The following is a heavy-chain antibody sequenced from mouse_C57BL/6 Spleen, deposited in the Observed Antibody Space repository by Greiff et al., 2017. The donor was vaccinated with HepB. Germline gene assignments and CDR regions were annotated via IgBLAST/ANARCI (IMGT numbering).Heavy chain of an antibody. CDR1: GYTFTSYW. CDR3: AGSGITTAPYYAMEY. Sequence: QVQLQQPGAELVKPGASVKLSCKASGYTFTSYWMHWVKQSPGRGLEWIGGIDPNSGGTKYNEKFKSKATLTVDKPTSTAYMQLSGLTSEDSAVYYGAGSGITTAPYYAMEYWGQGTSVTVSS. V-gene: IGHV1-72*01. CDR2: IDPNSGGT. J-gene: IGHJ4*01. D-gene: IGHD1-1*01.